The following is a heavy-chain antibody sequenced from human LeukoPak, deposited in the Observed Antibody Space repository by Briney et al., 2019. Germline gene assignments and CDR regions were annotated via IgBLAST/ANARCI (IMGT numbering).Heavy chain of an antibody. D-gene: IGHD2-21*01. J-gene: IGHJ6*02. V-gene: IGHV3-30-3*01. CDR2: ISYDGSNK. CDR1: GFTFSSYA. CDR3: ARVNQVILDLRYYGVDV. Sequence: PGRSLRLSCAASGFTFSSYAMHWVRQAPGKGLEWVSVISYDGSNKYYADSVKGRFSISRDNSKNTLYPQMNSLRAEDTAVYYCARVNQVILDLRYYGVDVWGQGTTVTVSS.